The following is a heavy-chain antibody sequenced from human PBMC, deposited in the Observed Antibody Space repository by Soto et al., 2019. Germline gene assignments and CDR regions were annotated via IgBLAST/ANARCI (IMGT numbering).Heavy chain of an antibody. CDR1: GGAFSDYA. CDR2: IMPIFRAP. V-gene: IGHV1-69*12. J-gene: IGHJ6*02. Sequence: QVQLVQSGAEVKKPGSSVKVSCKASGGAFSDYAFSWVRQAPGQGLEWLGGIMPIFRAPDYAQKFQGRVTITADESTRTVYMEMRSLRSKDTAVYYCASWLKGADIGNYYYGMDVWGQGTTVTV. D-gene: IGHD2-15*01. CDR3: ASWLKGADIGNYYYGMDV.